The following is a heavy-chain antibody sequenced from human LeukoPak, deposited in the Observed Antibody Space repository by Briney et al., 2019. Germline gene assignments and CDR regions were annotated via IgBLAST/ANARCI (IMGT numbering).Heavy chain of an antibody. CDR1: GFTFSNYA. D-gene: IGHD3-10*01. J-gene: IGHJ4*02. CDR3: AKDFGRNLGGPGY. Sequence: GGSLRLSCAASGFTFSNYAMAWVRQAPGGGLEWVSGISGDGGSTYYADSVKGRFAISRDNSKSALCLQMNSLRAEDTAVYYCAKDFGRNLGGPGYWGRGTLVTISS. V-gene: IGHV3-23*01. CDR2: ISGDGGST.